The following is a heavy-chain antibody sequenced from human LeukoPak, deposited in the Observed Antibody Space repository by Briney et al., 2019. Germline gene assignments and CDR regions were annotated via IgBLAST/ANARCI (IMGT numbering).Heavy chain of an antibody. D-gene: IGHD3-22*01. CDR1: GFSLSTMGMC. V-gene: IGHV2-70*11. Sequence: SGPALVKPTQTLTLTCTFSGFSLSTMGMCVSWIRQPPGKALEWLARIDWDDDKYYSTSLKTRLTISKDTSKNQVVLTMTNMDPVDTDKYFSARIATKNYYSSSGYFDSWGQGTLVTVSS. J-gene: IGHJ4*02. CDR3: ARIATKNYYSSSGYFDS. CDR2: IDWDDDK.